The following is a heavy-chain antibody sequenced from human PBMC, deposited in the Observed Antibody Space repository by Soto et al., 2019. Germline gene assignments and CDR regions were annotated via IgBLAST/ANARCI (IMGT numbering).Heavy chain of an antibody. CDR2: VSRGGERS. CDR3: AKVTRTDGYGGRGFFQH. CDR1: GFTFNSYD. Sequence: TGGSLRLSCAASGFTFNSYDMIWVRRAPGKGLDWVSIVSRGGERSVYADPVKGRFTISRDNSKNTLYLQMDSLRAEDTAVYYCAKVTRTDGYGGRGFFQHWGQGALVTVSS. V-gene: IGHV3-23*01. J-gene: IGHJ1*01. D-gene: IGHD4-17*01.